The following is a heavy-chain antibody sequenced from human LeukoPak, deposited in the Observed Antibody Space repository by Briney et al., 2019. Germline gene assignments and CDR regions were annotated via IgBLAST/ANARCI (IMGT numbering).Heavy chain of an antibody. J-gene: IGHJ4*02. CDR1: GDSVSSNSVT. V-gene: IGHV6-1*01. CDR2: TYYRSKWYN. D-gene: IGHD6-19*01. CDR3: ARVVAGTGCIDY. Sequence: SQTLSLTCAISGDSVSSNSVTCNWIRQSPSRGLEWLGRTYYRSKWYNDYAVSVKSRITINPDTSKNQFSLQLNSVTPEDTAVYYCARVVAGTGCIDYWGQGTLVTVSS.